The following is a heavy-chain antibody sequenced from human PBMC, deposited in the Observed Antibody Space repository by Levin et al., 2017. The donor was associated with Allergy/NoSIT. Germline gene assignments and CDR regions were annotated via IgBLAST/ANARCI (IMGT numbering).Heavy chain of an antibody. J-gene: IGHJ4*02. D-gene: IGHD6-19*01. CDR1: GFTFSRYA. CDR3: AKDKNQGRLTVAGVDY. CDR2: ISGSGGGI. Sequence: QSGGSLRLSCAASGFTFSRYAMTWVRQAPGKGLEWVSAISGSGGGIYFADSMKGRFTISRDNSKNTLYLQMHSLRAEDTAIYYCAKDKNQGRLTVAGVDYWGQGTLVTVSS. V-gene: IGHV3-23*01.